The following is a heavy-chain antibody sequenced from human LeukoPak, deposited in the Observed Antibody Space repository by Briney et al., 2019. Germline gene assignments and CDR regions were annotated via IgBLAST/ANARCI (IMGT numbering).Heavy chain of an antibody. Sequence: GGSLRLSCAGTGFIFSNAWMGWVRQAPGKGLEWVGRMKSIVDGGTTDYAATVKGRFAISRDDSKTTLFLQMHSLKIEDTAVYYCITDKPYRGLRTFDYWGQGTLVTVSS. CDR1: GFIFSNAW. V-gene: IGHV3-15*01. J-gene: IGHJ4*02. CDR3: ITDKPYRGLRTFDY. D-gene: IGHD1-26*01. CDR2: MKSIVDGGTT.